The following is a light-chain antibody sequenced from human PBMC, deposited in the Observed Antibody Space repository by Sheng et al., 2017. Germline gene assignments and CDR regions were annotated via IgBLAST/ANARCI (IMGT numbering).Light chain of an antibody. CDR2: VSS. CDR1: QAISSY. Sequence: DIQLTQSPSSLSASVVDTVTITCRTSQAISSYLNWYQQKPDEAPKLLIYVSSTLQSGVPSRFSGSGSGREFTLTISSLQPEDFATYYCQQSYTSPYNFGQGTGLQIK. V-gene: IGKV1-39*01. CDR3: QQSYTSPYN. J-gene: IGKJ2*01.